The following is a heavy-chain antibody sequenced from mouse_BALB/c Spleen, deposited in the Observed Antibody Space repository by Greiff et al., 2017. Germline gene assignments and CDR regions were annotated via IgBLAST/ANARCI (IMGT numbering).Heavy chain of an antibody. CDR1: GYTFTSYN. Sequence: QVQLQQPGAELVKPGASVKMSCKASGYTFTSYNMHWVKQTPGQGLEWIGAIYPGNGDTSYNQKFKGKATLTADKSSSTAYMQLSSLTSEDSAVYYCARCGNYFDYWGQGTTLTVSS. D-gene: IGHD1-1*02. J-gene: IGHJ2*01. CDR2: IYPGNGDT. CDR3: ARCGNYFDY. V-gene: IGHV1-12*01.